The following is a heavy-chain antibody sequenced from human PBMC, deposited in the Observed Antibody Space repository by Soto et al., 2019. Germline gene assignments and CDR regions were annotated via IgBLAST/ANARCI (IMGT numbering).Heavy chain of an antibody. D-gene: IGHD2-15*01. J-gene: IGHJ4*02. CDR3: ARVKGGSGGKGDPLDY. CDR2: VDGDGSST. V-gene: IGHV3-74*03. Sequence: PGGSLRLSCAASGITFSGYWMHWVRQAPGKGLVWVSQVDGDGSSTKYADFVKGRFTISRDNAKNTLYLQMNSLRAEDTAVYYCARVKGGSGGKGDPLDYWGQGTLVTVSS. CDR1: GITFSGYW.